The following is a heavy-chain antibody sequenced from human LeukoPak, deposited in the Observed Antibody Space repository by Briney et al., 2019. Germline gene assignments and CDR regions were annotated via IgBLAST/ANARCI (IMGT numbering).Heavy chain of an antibody. CDR2: INGEGGRI. Sequence: GSLRLSCAVTGFNLRTYWIHWVRHSPGRGLEWVARINGEGGRISYADSVRGRFTISRDNAKNTAYLQMNSLRAEDTALYYCARDPGYYYYGMDVWGQGTTVVVS. CDR1: GFNLRTYW. V-gene: IGHV3-74*01. CDR3: ARDPGYYYYGMDV. J-gene: IGHJ6*02.